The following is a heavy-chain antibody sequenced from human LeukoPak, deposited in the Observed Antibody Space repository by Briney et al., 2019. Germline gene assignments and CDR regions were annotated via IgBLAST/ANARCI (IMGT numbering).Heavy chain of an antibody. CDR3: ARDLLLWCGEPTPGGAFDI. CDR1: GFTFSSYG. Sequence: GGSLRLSCAASGFTFSSYGMHWVRQAPGKGLEWVAGIWYDGSNKYYADSVKGRFTISRDNTKNSLYLQMNSLRAEDTAVYYCARDLLLWCGEPTPGGAFDIWGEGTRVSVS. V-gene: IGHV3-33*01. J-gene: IGHJ3*02. CDR2: IWYDGSNK. D-gene: IGHD3-10*01.